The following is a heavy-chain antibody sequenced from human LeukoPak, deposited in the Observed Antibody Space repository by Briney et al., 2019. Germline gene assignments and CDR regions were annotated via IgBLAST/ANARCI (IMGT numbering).Heavy chain of an antibody. Sequence: GGSLRLSCAASGFTFSSYSMNWVRQAPGKGLEWVSVISDSGGGTYYADSVKGRFTISRDNAKNSLYLQMNSLRAEDTAVYYCARGPWDIVATIDFDYWGQGTLVTVSS. J-gene: IGHJ4*02. CDR3: ARGPWDIVATIDFDY. CDR2: ISDSGGGT. V-gene: IGHV3-21*01. D-gene: IGHD5-12*01. CDR1: GFTFSSYS.